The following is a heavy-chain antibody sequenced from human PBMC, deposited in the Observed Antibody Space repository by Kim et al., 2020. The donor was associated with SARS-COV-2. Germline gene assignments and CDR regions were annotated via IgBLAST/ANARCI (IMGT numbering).Heavy chain of an antibody. V-gene: IGHV6-1*01. CDR2: TYYRSKWYN. D-gene: IGHD6-19*01. Sequence: SQTLSLTCAISGDSVSSNSAAWNWIRQSPSRGLEWLGRTYYRSKWYNDYAVSVKSRITINPDTSKNQFSLQLNSVTPEDTAVYYCAREGYDSSSSGWYSYYYYGMDVWGQGTTVTVSS. CDR3: AREGYDSSSSGWYSYYYYGMDV. CDR1: GDSVSSNSAA. J-gene: IGHJ6*02.